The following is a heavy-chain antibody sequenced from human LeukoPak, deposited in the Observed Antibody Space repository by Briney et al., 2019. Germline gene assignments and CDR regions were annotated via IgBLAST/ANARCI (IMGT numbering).Heavy chain of an antibody. CDR1: GFTFSSYA. D-gene: IGHD6-13*01. V-gene: IGHV3-23*01. J-gene: IGHJ4*02. CDR2: ISGSGGST. Sequence: GGSLRLSCAASGFTFSSYAMSWVRQAPGKGLEWVSAISGSGGSTYYADSVKGRFTISRDNSKNTLYLQMNSLRAEDTAVYYCARPHRGIAASQLDYWGQGTLVTVSS. CDR3: ARPHRGIAASQLDY.